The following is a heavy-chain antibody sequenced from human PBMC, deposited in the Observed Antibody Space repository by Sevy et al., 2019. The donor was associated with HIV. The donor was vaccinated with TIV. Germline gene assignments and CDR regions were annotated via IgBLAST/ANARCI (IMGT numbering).Heavy chain of an antibody. J-gene: IGHJ4*02. CDR1: GFTFSDHY. CDR3: ARVPTYGSVTYFLDY. Sequence: GGSLGLSCAASGFTFSDHYMDWVRQAPGKGREGVGRFGNKVNIDTTEYAGSVKGRFTISRDDSKNSLYLQMNSLKTEDTAVYYCARVPTYGSVTYFLDYWGQGSLVTVSS. CDR2: FGNKVNIDTT. V-gene: IGHV3-72*01. D-gene: IGHD3-10*01.